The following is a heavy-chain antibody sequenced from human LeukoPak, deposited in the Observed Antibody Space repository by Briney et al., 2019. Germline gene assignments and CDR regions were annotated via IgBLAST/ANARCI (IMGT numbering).Heavy chain of an antibody. D-gene: IGHD3-10*01. Sequence: GGSLRLSCAASGFTFSDYYMSWIRQAPGKGLEWVSYISSSGSNIYYADSVKGRFTISRDNAKNSLYLQMNSLRAEDTAVYYCARAGLALWFGESSPFFDYWGQGTLVTVSS. V-gene: IGHV3-11*04. CDR1: GFTFSDYY. CDR3: ARAGLALWFGESSPFFDY. J-gene: IGHJ4*02. CDR2: ISSSGSNI.